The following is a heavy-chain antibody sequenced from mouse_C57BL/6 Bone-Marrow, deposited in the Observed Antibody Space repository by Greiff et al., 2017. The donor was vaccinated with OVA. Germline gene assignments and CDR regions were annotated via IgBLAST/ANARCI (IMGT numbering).Heavy chain of an antibody. Sequence: QVQLQQSGAELVRPGTSVKVSCKASGYDFTNYLIEWVKQRPGQGLEWIGVINPGSGGTNYNEKFKGKATLTADKSSSTAYMQLSSLTSEDSAVYFCARVYSNSWFAYWGQGTLVTVSA. CDR2: INPGSGGT. J-gene: IGHJ3*01. CDR3: ARVYSNSWFAY. CDR1: GYDFTNYL. V-gene: IGHV1-54*01. D-gene: IGHD2-5*01.